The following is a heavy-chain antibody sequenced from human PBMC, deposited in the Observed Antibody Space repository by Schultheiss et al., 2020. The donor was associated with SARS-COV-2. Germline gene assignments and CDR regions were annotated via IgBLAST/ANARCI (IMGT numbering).Heavy chain of an antibody. CDR1: GFTFDDYA. V-gene: IGHV3-13*01. D-gene: IGHD4-23*01. J-gene: IGHJ4*02. CDR3: ATIDDYGGNFDY. Sequence: GGSLRLSCAASGFTFDDYAMHWVRQAPGKGLEWVSGIGTAGDTYYPGSVKGRFTISRDNSKNTLYLQMNSMRAEDTAVYYCATIDDYGGNFDYWGQGTLVTVSS. CDR2: IGTAGDT.